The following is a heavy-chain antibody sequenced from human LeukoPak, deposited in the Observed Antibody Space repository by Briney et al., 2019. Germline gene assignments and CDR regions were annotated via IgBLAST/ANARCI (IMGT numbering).Heavy chain of an antibody. CDR1: GYSFTSYW. CDR2: IYPGDSDT. V-gene: IGHV5-51*01. Sequence: GESLKISCKGSGYSFTSYWIGWVRQMPGKGLEWMGMIYPGDSDTRYSPSFQGQVTISADKSISTAYLQWSSLKASDTAMYYCARGFCSGGSCYYNDAFDIWGQGTMVTVSS. D-gene: IGHD2-15*01. CDR3: ARGFCSGGSCYYNDAFDI. J-gene: IGHJ3*02.